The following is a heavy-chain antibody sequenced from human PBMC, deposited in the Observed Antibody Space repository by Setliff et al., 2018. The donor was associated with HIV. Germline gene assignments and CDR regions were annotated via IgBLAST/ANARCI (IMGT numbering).Heavy chain of an antibody. V-gene: IGHV4-34*01. CDR3: ARAQTRPSHYYSYYMDV. Sequence: LSLTCAVYGGTFNNYYWSWLRQPPGKGLEWIGEINHSGDTNYNPSLKSRVTISVDTTNSHFSLKLSSVTAADTAVYFCARAQTRPSHYYSYYMDVWGKGTTVTVSS. CDR1: GGTFNNYY. J-gene: IGHJ6*03. CDR2: INHSGDT.